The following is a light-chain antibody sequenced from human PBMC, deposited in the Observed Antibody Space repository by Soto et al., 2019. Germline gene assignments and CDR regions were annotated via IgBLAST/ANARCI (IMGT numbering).Light chain of an antibody. J-gene: IGLJ1*01. CDR1: RSDVGGYNY. CDR2: DVS. CDR3: SSYTSSSTLV. Sequence: LTPAASVAGGRRRWITLSRPQTRSDVGGYNYVSWYQQHPGKAPKLMIYDVSNRPSGVSNRFSGSKSGNTASLTISGLQAEDEADYYCSSYTSSSTLVFGTGTKVTVL. V-gene: IGLV2-14*01.